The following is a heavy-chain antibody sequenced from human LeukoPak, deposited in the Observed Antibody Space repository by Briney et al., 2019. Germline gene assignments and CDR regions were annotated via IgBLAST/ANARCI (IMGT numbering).Heavy chain of an antibody. D-gene: IGHD5-18*01. CDR3: ARDNTAYTDFDY. CDR1: GITFRSYG. CDR2: ISYTGENT. V-gene: IGHV3-23*01. Sequence: GGTLRLSCAASGITFRSYGMSWVRQAPGKGLEWVSGISYTGENTYYADSVKGRFTISRDNSKNTLYLQVNSLRAEDTAVYYCARDNTAYTDFDYWGQGTLVTVSS. J-gene: IGHJ4*02.